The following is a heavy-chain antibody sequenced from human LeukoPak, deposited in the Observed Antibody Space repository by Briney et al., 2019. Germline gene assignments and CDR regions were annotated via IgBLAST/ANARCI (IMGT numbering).Heavy chain of an antibody. D-gene: IGHD1-26*01. Sequence: GGSLRLSCAASGFTFSNAWMSWVRQAPGKGLEWVGRIKSKTDGGTTDYAAPVKGRFTISRDDSKNTLYLQMNSLKTEDTAVYYCTTMTWELRSYYYYYMDVWGKGTTVTISS. V-gene: IGHV3-15*01. CDR1: GFTFSNAW. CDR3: TTMTWELRSYYYYYMDV. J-gene: IGHJ6*03. CDR2: IKSKTDGGTT.